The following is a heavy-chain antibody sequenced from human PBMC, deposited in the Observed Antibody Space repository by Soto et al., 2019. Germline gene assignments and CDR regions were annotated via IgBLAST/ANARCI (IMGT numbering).Heavy chain of an antibody. CDR3: AFTIFGVDNWFDP. V-gene: IGHV1-18*01. CDR2: ISAYNGNT. CDR1: GYTFTSYG. Sequence: ASVKVSCKASGYTFTSYGISWVRQAPGQGLEWMGWISAYNGNTNYAQKLQGRVTMTTDTSTSTAYMELRSLRSDDAAVYYCAFTIFGVDNWFDPWGQGTLVTSPQ. J-gene: IGHJ5*02. D-gene: IGHD3-3*01.